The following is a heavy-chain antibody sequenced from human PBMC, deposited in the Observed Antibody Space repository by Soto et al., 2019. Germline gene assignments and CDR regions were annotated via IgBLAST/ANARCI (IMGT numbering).Heavy chain of an antibody. V-gene: IGHV1-18*04. CDR1: GYTFTSYG. J-gene: IGHJ4*02. Sequence: QVQLVRSGAEVKKPGASVKVSCKASGYTFTSYGISWVRQAPGQGLEWMGWISAYNGNKNYAQKLQGRVTMTTDTSTRTAYMELRSLRSGDTAVYYCARTEYSSSAGFDYLGQGTLVTGSS. D-gene: IGHD6-6*01. CDR2: ISAYNGNK. CDR3: ARTEYSSSAGFDY.